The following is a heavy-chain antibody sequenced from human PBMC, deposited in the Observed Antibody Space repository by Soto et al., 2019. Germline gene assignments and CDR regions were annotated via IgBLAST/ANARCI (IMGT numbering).Heavy chain of an antibody. V-gene: IGHV1-2*04. CDR1: GYTFTGYY. CDR3: ARGSPYYYGSAPLSMDV. Sequence: ASVKLSCKASGYTFTGYYMHWVRQAPGQGLEWMGWINPNSGGTNYAQKFQGWVTMTRDTSISTAYMELSRLRSDDTAVYYCARGSPYYYGSAPLSMDVWGQGTTVTVSS. D-gene: IGHD3-10*01. CDR2: INPNSGGT. J-gene: IGHJ6*02.